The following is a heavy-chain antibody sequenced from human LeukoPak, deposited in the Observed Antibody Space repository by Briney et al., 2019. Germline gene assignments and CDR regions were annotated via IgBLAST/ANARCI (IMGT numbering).Heavy chain of an antibody. V-gene: IGHV3-53*01. J-gene: IGHJ2*01. Sequence: GGSLTLSCAASGFTFSTYAMSWVRQAPGKGLEWVSVIYTGGRTNHADSVEGRFTISRDNSKNRLYLQMNSLRAEDTAVYYCARFYDYTPGSYGWYFDLWGRGTLVTVSS. CDR3: ARFYDYTPGSYGWYFDL. CDR1: GFTFSTYA. CDR2: IYTGGRT. D-gene: IGHD3-10*01.